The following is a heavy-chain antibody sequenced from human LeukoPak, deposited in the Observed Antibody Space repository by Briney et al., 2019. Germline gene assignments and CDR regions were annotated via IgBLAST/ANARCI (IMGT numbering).Heavy chain of an antibody. CDR3: ARHRKYGSGSVRSYSRGAFDI. D-gene: IGHD3-10*01. Sequence: GESLKISCKGSGYSFTSYWIGWVRQMPGKGLEWMGIIYPGDSDTRYSPSFQGQVTISADKSISTAYLQWSSLKASDTAMYYCARHRKYGSGSVRSYSRGAFDIWGQGTMVTVSS. CDR2: IYPGDSDT. CDR1: GYSFTSYW. J-gene: IGHJ3*02. V-gene: IGHV5-51*01.